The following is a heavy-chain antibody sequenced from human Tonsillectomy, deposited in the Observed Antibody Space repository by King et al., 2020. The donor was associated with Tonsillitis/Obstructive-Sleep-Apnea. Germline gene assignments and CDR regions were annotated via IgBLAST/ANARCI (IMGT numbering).Heavy chain of an antibody. Sequence: VQLVESGGGLVKPGGSLRLSCAASGFTFSSHSMNWVRQAPGKGLEWVSSISISNTYLYYADSVKGRFTISRDYAKNSLYLQMNSLRADDTAVYYCAGGYCSGTTCYTKNAWFDPWGQGTLVTVSS. CDR1: GFTFSSHS. V-gene: IGHV3-21*01. D-gene: IGHD2-2*02. CDR2: ISISNTYL. J-gene: IGHJ5*02. CDR3: AGGYCSGTTCYTKNAWFDP.